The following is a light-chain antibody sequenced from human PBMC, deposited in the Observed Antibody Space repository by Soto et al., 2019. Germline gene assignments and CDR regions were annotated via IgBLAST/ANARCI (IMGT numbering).Light chain of an antibody. CDR1: RGLVHSDGNTY. CDR3: LQTAHWPYT. J-gene: IGKJ2*01. CDR2: KVS. V-gene: IGKV2-30*02. Sequence: DVVMTQSPLSLPVILGQPASVSCRSSRGLVHSDGNTYLTWFQQRPGQSPRRLIYKVSNRDSGVPDRFSGSGSGTDFTLRVSRVEAEDVGVYYCLQTAHWPYTFGQGTKLEIK.